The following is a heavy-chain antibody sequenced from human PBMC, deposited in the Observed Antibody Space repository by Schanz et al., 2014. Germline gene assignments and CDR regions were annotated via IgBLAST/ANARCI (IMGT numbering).Heavy chain of an antibody. CDR1: GFSFGNYA. CDR3: ARDGCSVVVISPTESFDI. D-gene: IGHD2-21*01. J-gene: IGHJ3*02. CDR2: ISGGDGTT. V-gene: IGHV3-23*01. Sequence: EVQLLESGGGLVQPGGSLRLSCAASGFSFGNYAMCWVRQAPGKGLEWVSAISGGDGTTYYTDSMKGRFAISRYHSKSTLYLQMNSLRAEDAAVYYCARDGCSVVVISPTESFDIWGHGTMVTVSP.